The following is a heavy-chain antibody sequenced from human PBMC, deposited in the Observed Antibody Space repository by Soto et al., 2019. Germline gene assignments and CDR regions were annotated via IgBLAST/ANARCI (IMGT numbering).Heavy chain of an antibody. CDR1: GDSVSSNSAA. D-gene: IGHD6-13*01. CDR3: ARDRVGEWGIAAAIEAVDY. CDR2: TYYRSKWYN. Sequence: SQTLSLTCAISGDSVSSNSAAWNWIRQSPSRGLEWLGRTYYRSKWYNDYAVSVKSRITINPDTSKNQFSLQLNSVTPEDTAVYYCARDRVGEWGIAAAIEAVDYWGQGTLVTVSS. V-gene: IGHV6-1*01. J-gene: IGHJ4*02.